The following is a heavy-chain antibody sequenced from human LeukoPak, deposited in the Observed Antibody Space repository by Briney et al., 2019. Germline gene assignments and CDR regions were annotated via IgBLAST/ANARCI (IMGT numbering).Heavy chain of an antibody. CDR3: AKHYYGSGSQKYYFDY. V-gene: IGHV3-30*02. CDR2: VRNDGGDK. J-gene: IGHJ4*02. Sequence: GGSLRLSCAASGFIFSDYGMHWVRQAPGKGLEWVTMVRNDGGDKYYADSVRGRFTIPRDNSKNTLYLQMNSLRPEDTAVYYCAKHYYGSGSQKYYFDYWGQGTLVTVSS. CDR1: GFIFSDYG. D-gene: IGHD3-10*01.